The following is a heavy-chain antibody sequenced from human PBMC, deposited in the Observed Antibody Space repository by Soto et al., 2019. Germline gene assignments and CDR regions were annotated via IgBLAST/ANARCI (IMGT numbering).Heavy chain of an antibody. Sequence: QITLKESGPSLVKPTQTLTLTCTFSGFSLSTGGVGVGWIRQPPGKALEWLALIYWDDDKRYSPSLRSRLTVTKDTSKNQVVLTMTNMDPVDTATYYCAHSRCGGDCLQSYSSHYYYGMDVWGQGTRSPSP. CDR1: GFSLSTGGVG. D-gene: IGHD2-21*02. J-gene: IGHJ6*02. V-gene: IGHV2-5*02. CDR2: IYWDDDK. CDR3: AHSRCGGDCLQSYSSHYYYGMDV.